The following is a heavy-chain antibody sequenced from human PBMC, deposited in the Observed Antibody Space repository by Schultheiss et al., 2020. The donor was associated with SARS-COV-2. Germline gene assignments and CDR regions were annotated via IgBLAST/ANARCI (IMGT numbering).Heavy chain of an antibody. D-gene: IGHD6-6*01. V-gene: IGHV4-4*07. CDR2: IYTSGST. CDR1: GGSISSYY. Sequence: SETLSLTCTVSGGSISSYYWSWIRQPAGKGLEWIGRIYTSGSTNYNPSLKSRVTISVDTSKNQFSLKLTSVTAADTAVYYCARYSSSFPGHNWFDPWGQGTLVTVSS. J-gene: IGHJ5*02. CDR3: ARYSSSFPGHNWFDP.